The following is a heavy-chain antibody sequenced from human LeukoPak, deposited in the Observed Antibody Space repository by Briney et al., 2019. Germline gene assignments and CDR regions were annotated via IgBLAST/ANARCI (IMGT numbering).Heavy chain of an antibody. J-gene: IGHJ6*02. V-gene: IGHV4-59*01. CDR3: ARDIHYYDSSGYLRGRGYYYGMDV. D-gene: IGHD3-22*01. CDR2: IYYSGST. CDR1: GGSISSYY. Sequence: PSETLSLTCTVSGGSISSYYWSWIRQPPGKGLEWIGYIYYSGSTNYNPSLKSRVTISVDTSKNQFSLKLSSVTAADTAVYYCARDIHYYDSSGYLRGRGYYYGMDVWGQGTTVTVSS.